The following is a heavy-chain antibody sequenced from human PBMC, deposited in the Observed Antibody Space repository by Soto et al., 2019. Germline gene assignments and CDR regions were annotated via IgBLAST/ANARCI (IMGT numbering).Heavy chain of an antibody. CDR2: IIPIFGTA. D-gene: IGHD5-18*01. CDR1: GGTFSSYA. J-gene: IGHJ6*02. CDR3: ARERHLIQLPPAVGRAEGYYYYGMDV. Sequence: ASVKVSCKASGGTFSSYAISWVRQAPGQGLEWMGGIIPIFGTANYAQKFQGRVTITADESTSTAYMELGSLGSEDTAVDYCARERHLIQLPPAVGRAEGYYYYGMDVWGQGTTVTVSS. V-gene: IGHV1-69*13.